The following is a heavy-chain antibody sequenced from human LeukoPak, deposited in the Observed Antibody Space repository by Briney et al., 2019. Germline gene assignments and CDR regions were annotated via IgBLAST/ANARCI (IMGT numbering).Heavy chain of an antibody. J-gene: IGHJ6*03. CDR2: ISSSGRNI. V-gene: IGHV3-11*04. CDR1: GFTFSDYY. Sequence: GGSLRLSCAASGFTFSDYYMIWIRQAPGKGLECDSYISSSGRNIYYADSVKGRFTISRDNAKNSLYLQMNSLRAEDTAVYYCATEYASGRNYYYYMDVWGKGTTVTVSS. D-gene: IGHD3-10*01. CDR3: ATEYASGRNYYYYMDV.